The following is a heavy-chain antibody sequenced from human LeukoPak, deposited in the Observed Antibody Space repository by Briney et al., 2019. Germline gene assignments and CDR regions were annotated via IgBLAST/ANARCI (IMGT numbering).Heavy chain of an antibody. D-gene: IGHD5-18*01. Sequence: SETLSLTCTVSDDSISSYYWSWIRQPPGKGLECVGFIYYTGSTNYNPSLKSRVTISVDTSKNQFSLNLSSVTAADTAVYYCARAQRGYSYGPFDYWSQGTLVTVSS. CDR3: ARAQRGYSYGPFDY. CDR2: IYYTGST. CDR1: DDSISSYY. J-gene: IGHJ4*02. V-gene: IGHV4-59*13.